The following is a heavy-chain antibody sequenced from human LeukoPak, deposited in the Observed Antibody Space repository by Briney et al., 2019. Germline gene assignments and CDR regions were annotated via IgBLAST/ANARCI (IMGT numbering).Heavy chain of an antibody. D-gene: IGHD6-13*01. CDR1: GGSFSGYY. CDR3: ARGHSSSWSHWFDP. V-gene: IGHV4-34*01. J-gene: IGHJ5*02. Sequence: SETLSLTCAVYGGSFSGYYWSWIRQPPGKGLEWMGEINHSGSTNYNPSLKSRVTISVDTSKNQFSLKLSSVTAADTAVYYCARGHSSSWSHWFDPWGQGTLVTVSS. CDR2: INHSGST.